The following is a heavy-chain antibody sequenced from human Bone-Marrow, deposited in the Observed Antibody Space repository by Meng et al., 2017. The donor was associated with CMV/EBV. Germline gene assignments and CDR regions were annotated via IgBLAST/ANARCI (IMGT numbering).Heavy chain of an antibody. V-gene: IGHV1-8*01. CDR3: ASEGQLWSEKKYYFDY. D-gene: IGHD5-18*01. CDR2: MNPNTGNT. Sequence: ASVKVSCKTSGYTFTSYDINWVRQATGQGLEWMGWMNPNTGNTGVAQKFQDRVTMIRDTSITTAYMELSSLRSEDTAVYYCASEGQLWSEKKYYFDYWGQGTLVTVSS. CDR1: GYTFTSYD. J-gene: IGHJ4*02.